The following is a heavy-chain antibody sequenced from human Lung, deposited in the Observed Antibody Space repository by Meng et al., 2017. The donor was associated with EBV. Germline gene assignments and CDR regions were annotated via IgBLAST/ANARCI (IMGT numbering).Heavy chain of an antibody. CDR3: ARGTPGRSYSDY. D-gene: IGHD3-10*01. Sequence: QVQPVQSGPAVKKPGASVTVPCKASDYTFTGYGVSWVRQAAGQGLEWMAWLGAHDGDTSHAPKFQGRVTVSADRPTATAYMELRSLRSDDTAVYYCARGTPGRSYSDYWGQGNLVTVSS. V-gene: IGHV1-18*04. CDR2: LGAHDGDT. CDR1: DYTFTGYG. J-gene: IGHJ4*02.